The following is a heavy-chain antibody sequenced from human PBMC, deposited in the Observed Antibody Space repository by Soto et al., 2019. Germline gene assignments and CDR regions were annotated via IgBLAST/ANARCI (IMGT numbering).Heavy chain of an antibody. Sequence: GAAGKVSWEARVYSFAGSEMEWGRPAPGQGLEWMGIINPSRGSTSYAQKFQGRVTMTRDTSTSTVYMELSSLRSEDTAVYYCAVELYYDFWSGYFRYRGQAPLVTVS. CDR1: VYSFAGSE. CDR2: INPSRGST. J-gene: IGHJ4*02. D-gene: IGHD3-3*01. V-gene: IGHV1-46*01. CDR3: AVELYYDFWSGYFRY.